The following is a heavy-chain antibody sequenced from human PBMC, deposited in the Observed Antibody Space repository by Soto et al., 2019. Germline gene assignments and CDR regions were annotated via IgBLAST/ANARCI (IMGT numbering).Heavy chain of an antibody. CDR1: GFTFSSYA. CDR2: ISGSGGST. Sequence: GGSLRLSCASSGFTFSSYAMRWVRQAPGKGLEWVSAISGSGGSTYYADSVKGRFTISRDNSKNTLYLQMNSLRAEDTAVYYCAKDEGYCSGGSCYSGPYWGQGTLVTVSS. J-gene: IGHJ4*02. D-gene: IGHD2-15*01. V-gene: IGHV3-23*01. CDR3: AKDEGYCSGGSCYSGPY.